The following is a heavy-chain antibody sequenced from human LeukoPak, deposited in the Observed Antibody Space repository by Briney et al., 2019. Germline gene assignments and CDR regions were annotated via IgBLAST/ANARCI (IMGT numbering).Heavy chain of an antibody. CDR1: GFTFDDYA. CDR3: AKVLSSSWYHSYFQH. V-gene: IGHV3-9*01. Sequence: GGSLRLSCAASGFTFDDYAMHWVRQAPGKGLEWVSGISWNSGSIGYADSVKGRFTISRDNAKNSLYLQMNSLRAEDTALYYCAKVLSSSWYHSYFQHWGQGTLVTVSS. CDR2: ISWNSGSI. D-gene: IGHD6-13*01. J-gene: IGHJ1*01.